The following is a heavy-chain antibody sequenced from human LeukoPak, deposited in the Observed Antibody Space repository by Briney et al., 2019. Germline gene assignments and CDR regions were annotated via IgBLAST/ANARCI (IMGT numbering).Heavy chain of an antibody. Sequence: PGGSLRLSCSASGFTFSRYAMHWVRQAPGKGLEYVSAISSNGGSTYYADSVKGRFTISRDNSRNTLYLQMDNLRMEDTAVYYCARFASSVSSHPVDYWGQGTLVTVSS. CDR1: GFTFSRYA. D-gene: IGHD3-22*01. CDR2: ISSNGGST. V-gene: IGHV3-64*04. CDR3: ARFASSVSSHPVDY. J-gene: IGHJ4*02.